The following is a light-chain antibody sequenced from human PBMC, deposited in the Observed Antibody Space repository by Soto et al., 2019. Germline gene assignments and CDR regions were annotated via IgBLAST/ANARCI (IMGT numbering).Light chain of an antibody. CDR1: QFVSTRS. Sequence: EFGLPTPPPTWPCLPGESATLLCRASQFVSTRSLAWYQQKPGQAPRLLIYGASTRATGIPDRFSGSGSGTDFTLTITTLEPEDFAVYYCQQHGSSPITFGQGTRLEIK. CDR2: GAS. J-gene: IGKJ5*01. CDR3: QQHGSSPIT. V-gene: IGKV3-20*01.